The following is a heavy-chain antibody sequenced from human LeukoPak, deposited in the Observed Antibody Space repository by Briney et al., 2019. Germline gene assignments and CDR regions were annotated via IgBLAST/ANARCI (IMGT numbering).Heavy chain of an antibody. V-gene: IGHV3-74*01. CDR1: GFTFSSYW. J-gene: IGHJ5*02. Sequence: PGGSLRLSCAASGFTFSSYWMHWVRQPPGKGLVGVSRINSDESSTNYADSVKGRFTISRDNAKNKQYLQMNSLRAEDTAVYYCARARGLGYGDDVRWFDPWGQGTLVTVSS. CDR3: ARARGLGYGDDVRWFDP. CDR2: INSDESST. D-gene: IGHD4-17*01.